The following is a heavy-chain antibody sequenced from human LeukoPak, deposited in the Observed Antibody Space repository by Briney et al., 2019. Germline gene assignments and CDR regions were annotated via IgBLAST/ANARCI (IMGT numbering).Heavy chain of an antibody. Sequence: PSETLSLTCAVYGGSFSGYYWSWIRQPPGKGLEWIGYIYYSGSTNYNPSLKSRVTISVDTSKNQFSLKLSSVTAADTAVYYCARVGYCSGGSCYSIFDYWGQGTLVTVSS. D-gene: IGHD2-15*01. J-gene: IGHJ4*02. CDR2: IYYSGST. CDR1: GGSFSGYY. CDR3: ARVGYCSGGSCYSIFDY. V-gene: IGHV4-59*01.